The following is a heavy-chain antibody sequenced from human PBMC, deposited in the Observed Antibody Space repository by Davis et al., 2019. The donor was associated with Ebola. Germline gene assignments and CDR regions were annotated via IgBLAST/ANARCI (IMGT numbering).Heavy chain of an antibody. V-gene: IGHV3-53*05. J-gene: IGHJ4*02. CDR1: GFTVSSNH. Sequence: PGGSLRLSCAASGFTVSSNHMSWVRQAPGKGLAWVSVIYDQTTAYADSVRGRFIISRDKSNNPLYLDMNSLRVDDTAVYYCATTQWLREFDNWGQGTLVTVSS. D-gene: IGHD6-19*01. CDR2: IYDQTT. CDR3: ATTQWLREFDN.